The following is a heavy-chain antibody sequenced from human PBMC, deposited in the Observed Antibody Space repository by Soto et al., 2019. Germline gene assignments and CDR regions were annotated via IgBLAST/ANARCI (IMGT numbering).Heavy chain of an antibody. CDR2: IYYGGST. D-gene: IGHD1-7*01. Sequence: SETLSLTCTVSGGSISSYYWSWIRQPPGKGLEWIGYIYYGGSTNYNPSLKSRVTISVDTSKNQFSLKLSSVTAADTAVYYCARGLSWNYVRWLDPWGQGKLVT. V-gene: IGHV4-59*01. CDR3: ARGLSWNYVRWLDP. CDR1: GGSISSYY. J-gene: IGHJ5*02.